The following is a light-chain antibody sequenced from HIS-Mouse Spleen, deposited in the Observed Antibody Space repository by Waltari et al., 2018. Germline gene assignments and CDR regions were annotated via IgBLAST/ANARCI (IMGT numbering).Light chain of an antibody. CDR3: QQRSNWPPFT. J-gene: IGKJ3*01. CDR1: SWVSGY. Sequence: EIALTQSPATLSLSPGERATLSCRASSWVSGYLAWYQQKPGPAPRLLIYDASNRATGIPARFSGSGSGTDFTLTISSLEPEDFAVYYCQQRSNWPPFTFGPGTKVDIK. V-gene: IGKV3-11*01. CDR2: DAS.